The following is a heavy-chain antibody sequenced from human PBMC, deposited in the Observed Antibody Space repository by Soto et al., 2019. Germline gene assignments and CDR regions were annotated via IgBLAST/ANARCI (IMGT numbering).Heavy chain of an antibody. CDR3: ARDLDLYEGLD. J-gene: IGHJ4*02. CDR2: ISSVSSTM. V-gene: IGHV3-48*02. CDR1: GFSFSSYS. D-gene: IGHD5-12*01. Sequence: GGSLRLSCAASGFSFSSYSMNWVRQAPGKGPEWISYISSVSSTMYYADSVRGRFTISRDNAKNSLSLQMNSLRDEDTAVYYCARDLDLYEGLDWGQGTLVTVSS.